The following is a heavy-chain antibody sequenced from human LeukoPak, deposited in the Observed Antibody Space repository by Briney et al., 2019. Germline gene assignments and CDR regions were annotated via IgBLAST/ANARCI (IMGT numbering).Heavy chain of an antibody. J-gene: IGHJ4*02. CDR2: ISAHNGNT. CDR1: AYTFTNYG. Sequence: ASVKVSCKASAYTFTNYGIAWVRQAPGQGLEWMGWISAHNGNTNYAQKLQGRVSMTTDTATSTAYMELRSLASGDTAVYYCARDGYFDHWGQGTLVTVSP. CDR3: ARDGYFDH. V-gene: IGHV1-18*01.